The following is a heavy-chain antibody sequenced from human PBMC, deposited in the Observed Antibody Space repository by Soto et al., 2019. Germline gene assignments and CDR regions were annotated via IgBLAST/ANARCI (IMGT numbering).Heavy chain of an antibody. CDR2: IYYSGST. CDR1: GGSISSSSYY. CDR3: ERHEPRPLVARPVAY. J-gene: IGHJ4*02. Sequence: SETLSLTCTVSGGSISSSSYYWGWIRQPPGKGLEWIGSIYYSGSTYYNPSLKSRVTISVDTSKNQFSLKLSSVTAADTAVYYCERHEPRPLVARPVAYWGQGTRAT. D-gene: IGHD2-15*01. V-gene: IGHV4-39*01.